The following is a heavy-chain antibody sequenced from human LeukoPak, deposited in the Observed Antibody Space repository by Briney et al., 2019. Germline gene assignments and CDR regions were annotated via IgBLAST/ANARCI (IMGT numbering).Heavy chain of an antibody. J-gene: IGHJ5*02. CDR2: MNPNNGNT. D-gene: IGHD2-2*02. CDR3: ATLYLPAAIVWWFDP. V-gene: IGHV1-8*01. Sequence: GASVKVSCKASGYTFTSYDINWVRQATGQGLEWMGSMNPNNGNTGYPQKFRGRVTMTRDTSISTAYMELSSLRSEDTAVYYCATLYLPAAIVWWFDPWGQGTLVTVSS. CDR1: GYTFTSYD.